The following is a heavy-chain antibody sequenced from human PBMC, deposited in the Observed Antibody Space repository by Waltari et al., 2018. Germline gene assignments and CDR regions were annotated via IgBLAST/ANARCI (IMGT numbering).Heavy chain of an antibody. CDR2: PSDDGTRA. CDR3: ARHWYEHQLFDR. V-gene: IGHV3-30*04. D-gene: IGHD1-1*01. J-gene: IGHJ4*02. Sequence: QVPLVESGGGVVQPGRSLRLSCVASEFTLGHYVMNWVRQAPGKGLEWVALPSDDGTRAYYAASVRGRFTNSRDSPKNTLYLQMNSLRPEDTAVYYCARHWYEHQLFDRWGQGTLVTVPA. CDR1: EFTLGHYV.